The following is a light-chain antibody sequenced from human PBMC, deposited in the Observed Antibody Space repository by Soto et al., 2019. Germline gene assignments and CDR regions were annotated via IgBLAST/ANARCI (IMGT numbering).Light chain of an antibody. J-gene: IGLJ2*01. CDR1: STDVGAFNY. CDR2: EVS. Sequence: QSALTQPASVSGSPGQSITISCSGASTDVGAFNYVSWYQQHPGKAPKLLLYEVSDRPSGVSYRFSGSKSGNTASLTISGLQAEDEAYYYCSAFSTSSTLLLFGGGTKLTVL. CDR3: SAFSTSSTLLL. V-gene: IGLV2-14*01.